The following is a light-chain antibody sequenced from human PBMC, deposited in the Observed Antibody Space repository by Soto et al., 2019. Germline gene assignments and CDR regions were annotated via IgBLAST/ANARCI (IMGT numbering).Light chain of an antibody. V-gene: IGLV1-47*01. CDR1: SSNIGSNY. CDR3: ATWDDSLSSVL. J-gene: IGLJ2*01. Sequence: QSVMTQPPSASGTPGQRVTISCSGSSSNIGSNYVNWYQQLPGTAPKLLIYRSYQRPSGVPDRFSGSKSGTSASLAISGLRTEDEAKYYCATWDDSLSSVLFGGGTKVTVL. CDR2: RSY.